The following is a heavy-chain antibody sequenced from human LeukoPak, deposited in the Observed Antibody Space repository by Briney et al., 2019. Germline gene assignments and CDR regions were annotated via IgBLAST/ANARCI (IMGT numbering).Heavy chain of an antibody. CDR2: IIPILGIA. CDR3: AGGYYYDSSGYYYLFDY. CDR1: GGTFSSYA. J-gene: IGHJ4*02. V-gene: IGHV1-69*04. D-gene: IGHD3-22*01. Sequence: ASVKVSCKASGGTFSSYAISWVRQAPGQGLEWMGRIIPILGIANYAQKFQGRVTITADKSTSTAYMELSSLRSEDTAVYYCAGGYYYDSSGYYYLFDYWGQGTLVTVSS.